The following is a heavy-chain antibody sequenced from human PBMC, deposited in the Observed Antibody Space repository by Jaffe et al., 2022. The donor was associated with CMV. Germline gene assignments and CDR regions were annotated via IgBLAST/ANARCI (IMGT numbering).Heavy chain of an antibody. Sequence: EVQLVESGGGLVKPGGSLRLSCAASGFTFSSYSMNWVRQAPGKGLEWVSSISSSGSYIYYADSVKGRFTISRDNAKNSLYLQINSLRAEDTAVYYCARADRSYYYGMDVWGQGTTVTVSS. CDR2: ISSSGSYI. CDR1: GFTFSSYS. J-gene: IGHJ6*02. V-gene: IGHV3-21*06. CDR3: ARADRSYYYGMDV.